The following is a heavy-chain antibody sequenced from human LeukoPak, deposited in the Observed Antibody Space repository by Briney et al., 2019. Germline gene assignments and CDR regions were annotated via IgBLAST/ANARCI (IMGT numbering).Heavy chain of an antibody. V-gene: IGHV1-69*13. CDR1: GGTFSSYA. Sequence: GASVKVSCKASGGTFSSYAISWVRQAPGQGLEWMGGIIPIFGTANYAQKFQGRVTIAADESTSTAYMELSSLRSEDTAVYYCARDTRWFGESDYYYYGMDVWGKGTTVTVSS. CDR3: ARDTRWFGESDYYYYGMDV. CDR2: IIPIFGTA. D-gene: IGHD3-10*01. J-gene: IGHJ6*04.